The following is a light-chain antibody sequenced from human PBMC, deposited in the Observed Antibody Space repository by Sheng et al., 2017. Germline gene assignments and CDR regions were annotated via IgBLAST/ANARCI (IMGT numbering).Light chain of an antibody. CDR1: QSISYW. V-gene: IGKV1-5*03. CDR3: QQYANYPRT. J-gene: IGKJ1*01. CDR2: KAS. Sequence: DIQMTQSPSTLSASVGDRVTITCRASQSISYWLAWYQQKPGKAPNLLIYKASTLESGVPSRFSGSESGTEFTLTISSLQPDDFATYYCQQYANYPRTFGQGTRVEI.